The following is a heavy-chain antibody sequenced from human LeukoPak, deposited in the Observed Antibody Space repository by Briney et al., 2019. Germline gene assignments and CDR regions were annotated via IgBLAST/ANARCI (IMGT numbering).Heavy chain of an antibody. CDR3: ARDDSAFDLGALDYYYRMDV. CDR1: GFSFSSYS. CDR2: ISSRNTNI. J-gene: IGHJ6*01. D-gene: IGHD5-12*01. V-gene: IGHV3-21*01. Sequence: PGGSLRLSCAASGFSFSSYSMTWVRQAPGEGLEWVSSISSRNTNIYYADSVKGRFTTSRDNARNSLFLQMSSMGAEDTAVYYCARDDSAFDLGALDYYYRMDVWGQGSTVTVSP.